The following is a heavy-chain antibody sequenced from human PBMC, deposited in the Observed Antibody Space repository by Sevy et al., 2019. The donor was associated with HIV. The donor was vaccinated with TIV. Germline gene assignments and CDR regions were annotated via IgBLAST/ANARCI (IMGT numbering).Heavy chain of an antibody. CDR2: ISGSAGST. CDR1: GFTFSTYT. Sequence: GGSLRLSCAASGFTFSTYTMSWVRQAPGKGLEWVSAISGSAGSTCYADLVQGRFTISRDKSKNTLYLQMNSLRAEDTAVYYCAKGDRTFYGLDVWGQGTTVTVSS. D-gene: IGHD2-15*01. V-gene: IGHV3-23*01. CDR3: AKGDRTFYGLDV. J-gene: IGHJ6*02.